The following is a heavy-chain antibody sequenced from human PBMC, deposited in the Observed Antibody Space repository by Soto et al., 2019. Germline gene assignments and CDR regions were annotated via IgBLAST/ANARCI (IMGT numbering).Heavy chain of an antibody. V-gene: IGHV4-59*01. D-gene: IGHD3-22*01. Sequence: PSETLSLTCTVSGGSISSYYWTWIRQPPGKGLEWIGYIYYRGSTNYNPSLKSRVTISVDTSKNQFSLKLSSVTAADTAVYYCARTHYYDSSGYPYYFDYWGQGTLVTVSS. CDR3: ARTHYYDSSGYPYYFDY. CDR2: IYYRGST. CDR1: GGSISSYY. J-gene: IGHJ4*02.